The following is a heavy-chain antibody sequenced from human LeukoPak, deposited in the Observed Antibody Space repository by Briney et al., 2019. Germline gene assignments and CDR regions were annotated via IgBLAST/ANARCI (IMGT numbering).Heavy chain of an antibody. CDR2: IYYSGST. D-gene: IGHD3-16*01. Sequence: SETLSLTCTVSGGSISSYYWSWIRQPPGKGLEWIGYIYYSGSTNYDPSLKSRVTISVDTSKNQFSLKLSSVTAADTAVYYCARDGGLRGGMDVWGQGTTVTVSS. CDR3: ARDGGLRGGMDV. CDR1: GGSISSYY. V-gene: IGHV4-59*01. J-gene: IGHJ6*02.